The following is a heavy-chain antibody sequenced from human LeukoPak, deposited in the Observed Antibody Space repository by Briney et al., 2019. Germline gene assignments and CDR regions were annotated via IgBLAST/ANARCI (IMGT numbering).Heavy chain of an antibody. J-gene: IGHJ4*02. CDR1: GFTFDDYA. CDR2: ISWDDGST. Sequence: GGSLRLSCAASGFTFDDYAMHWVRQAPGKGLEWVSLISWDDGSTYYADSVKGRFTISRDNSKNSLYLQMNSLRAEDTALYYCAKDSSGYDGHFDYWGQGTLITVSS. CDR3: AKDSSGYDGHFDY. D-gene: IGHD5-12*01. V-gene: IGHV3-43D*03.